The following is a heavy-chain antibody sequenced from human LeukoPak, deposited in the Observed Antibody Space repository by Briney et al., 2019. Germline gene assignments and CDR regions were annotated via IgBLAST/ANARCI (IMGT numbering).Heavy chain of an antibody. V-gene: IGHV4-59*01. J-gene: IGHJ6*02. CDR2: VYYSGTT. CDR3: AREDPQTRVPEGMDV. CDR1: GGSISYYY. D-gene: IGHD4/OR15-4a*01. Sequence: SETLSLTCTVSGGSISYYYWSWIRQSPGKGWEWIGYVYYSGTTNYNPSLKSRVTISVDTSKNQFSLQLRSVTAADTAVYYCAREDPQTRVPEGMDVWGQGTTVTVSS.